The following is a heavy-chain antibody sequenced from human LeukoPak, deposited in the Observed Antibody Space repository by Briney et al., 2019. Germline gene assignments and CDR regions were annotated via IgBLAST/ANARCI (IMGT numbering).Heavy chain of an antibody. CDR2: IYSGGST. CDR3: ARDRYSNYYYYYMDV. CDR1: GFTVSSNY. Sequence: GGSLRLSCAASGFTVSSNYMSWVRQAPGKGLEWVLVIYSGGSTYYADSVKGRFTISRDNSKNTLYLQMNSLRAEDTAVYYCARDRYSNYYYYYMDVWGKGTAVTVSS. V-gene: IGHV3-53*01. J-gene: IGHJ6*03. D-gene: IGHD4-11*01.